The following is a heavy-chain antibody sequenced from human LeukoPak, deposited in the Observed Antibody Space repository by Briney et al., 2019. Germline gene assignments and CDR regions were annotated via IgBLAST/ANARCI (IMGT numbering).Heavy chain of an antibody. D-gene: IGHD3-9*01. CDR2: ISAYNGNT. CDR3: ARVVNVLRYFDWLLTPFGY. CDR1: GYTFTSYG. Sequence: VASVKVSCKASGYTFTSYGISWVRQAPGQGLEWMGWISAYNGNTNYAQKLQGRVTMTTDTSTSTAYMELRSMRSDDTAVYSCARVVNVLRYFDWLLTPFGYWGQGTLVTVSS. V-gene: IGHV1-18*01. J-gene: IGHJ4*02.